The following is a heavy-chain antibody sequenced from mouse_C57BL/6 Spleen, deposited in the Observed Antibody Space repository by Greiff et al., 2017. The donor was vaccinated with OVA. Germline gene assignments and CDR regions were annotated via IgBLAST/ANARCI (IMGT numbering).Heavy chain of an antibody. CDR3: ARKVWDYDAPYAMDY. CDR2: IWSGGST. Sequence: VKLMESGPGLVQPSQSLSITCTVSGFSLTSYGVHWVRQSPGKGLEWLGVIWSGGSTDYNAAFISRLSISKDNSKSQVFFKMNSLQADDTAIYYCARKVWDYDAPYAMDYWGQGTSVTVSS. CDR1: GFSLTSYG. J-gene: IGHJ4*01. V-gene: IGHV2-2*01. D-gene: IGHD2-4*01.